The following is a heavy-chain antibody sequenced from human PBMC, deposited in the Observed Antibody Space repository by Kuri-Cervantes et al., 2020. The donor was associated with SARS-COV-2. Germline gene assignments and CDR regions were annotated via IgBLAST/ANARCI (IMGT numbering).Heavy chain of an antibody. CDR1: GGSISSSSYY. CDR2: IYYSGST. Sequence: SETLSLTCTVSGGSISSSSYYWGWIRQPPGKGLEWIGSIYYSGSTYYNPSLKSRVTISVDTSKNQFSLKLSSVTAADTAVYYCASNWGSGYYYYMDVWGKGTTVTVSS. J-gene: IGHJ6*03. V-gene: IGHV4-39*01. D-gene: IGHD7-27*01. CDR3: ASNWGSGYYYYMDV.